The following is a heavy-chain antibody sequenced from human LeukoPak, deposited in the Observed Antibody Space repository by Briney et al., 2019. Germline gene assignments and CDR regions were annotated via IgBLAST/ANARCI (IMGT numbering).Heavy chain of an antibody. CDR2: ISAYNGNT. V-gene: IGHV1-18*01. Sequence: ASVKVSCKASGYTFTSYGISWVRQAPGQGLEWMGWISAYNGNTNYAQKLQGRVTMTTDTSTSTAYMELRSLRSDDTAVYYCARVIKPFWSGYLPGRFDYWGQGTLVTVSS. J-gene: IGHJ4*02. CDR1: GYTFTSYG. CDR3: ARVIKPFWSGYLPGRFDY. D-gene: IGHD3-3*01.